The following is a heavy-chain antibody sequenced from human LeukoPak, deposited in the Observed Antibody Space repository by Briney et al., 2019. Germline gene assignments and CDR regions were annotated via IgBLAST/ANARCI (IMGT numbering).Heavy chain of an antibody. D-gene: IGHD6-13*01. CDR1: GYTFTSYG. V-gene: IGHV1-18*01. CDR2: ISAYNGNT. CDR3: ARVLGYYYYIDL. J-gene: IGHJ6*03. Sequence: ASVKVSCKASGYTFTSYGVSWVRQAPGQGLEWMGWISAYNGNTQYAQNFQGRVTMTTVTSTSTAYMDLRSLRSDDTAVYYCARVLGYYYYIDLWGKGTTVTVSS.